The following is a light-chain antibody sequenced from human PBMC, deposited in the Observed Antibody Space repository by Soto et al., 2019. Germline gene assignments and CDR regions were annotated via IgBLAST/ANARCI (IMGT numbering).Light chain of an antibody. J-gene: IGLJ2*01. CDR3: ETWDSNSRV. CDR2: VEGSGNY. V-gene: IGLV4-60*03. Sequence: QAVVTQSSSASASLGSSVKLTCTLSSGHSSQSIAWHQQQPGKAPRYLMTVEGSGNYKKGSGVPDRLSGSSSGADRYLTVSNLQSEDEADYYCETWDSNSRVIGGGTKLTVL. CDR1: SGHSSQS.